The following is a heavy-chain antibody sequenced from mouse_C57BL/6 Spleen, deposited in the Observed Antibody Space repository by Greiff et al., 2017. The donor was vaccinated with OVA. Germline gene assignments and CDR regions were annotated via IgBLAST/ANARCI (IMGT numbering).Heavy chain of an antibody. Sequence: EVQLQQSGPGLVKPGASVKIRCKASGYTFTDYTLDWVKQRHGKSLEWIGDINPNNGGTIYNQKFKGKATLTVDKSSSTAYMQLRSLTSAYTAVYYCARDSARNYAMDDWGQGTSGTVSS. CDR2: INPNNGGT. V-gene: IGHV1-18*01. D-gene: IGHD3-2*01. CDR3: ARDSARNYAMDD. CDR1: GYTFTDYT. J-gene: IGHJ4*01.